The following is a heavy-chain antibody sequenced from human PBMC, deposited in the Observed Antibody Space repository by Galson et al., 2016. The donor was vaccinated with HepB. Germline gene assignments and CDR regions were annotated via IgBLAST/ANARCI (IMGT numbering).Heavy chain of an antibody. CDR3: AKNDILTGYSAFDY. D-gene: IGHD3-9*01. CDR2: ISYDGSKK. J-gene: IGHJ4*02. V-gene: IGHV3-30*18. Sequence: LEWVAVISYDGSKKYYADSAKDRFTISRDNSKNTLYLQMNSLRAEDTAVYYCAKNDILTGYSAFDYWGQGTLVTVSS.